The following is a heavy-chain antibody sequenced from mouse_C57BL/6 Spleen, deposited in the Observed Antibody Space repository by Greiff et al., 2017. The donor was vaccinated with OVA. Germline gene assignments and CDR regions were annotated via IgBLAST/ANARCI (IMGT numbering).Heavy chain of an antibody. V-gene: IGHV1-64*01. CDR3: ARSAPYYYGSSYDAMDY. CDR2: IHPNSGST. Sequence: QVQLKQPGAELVKPGASVKLSCKASGYTFTSYWMHWVKQRPGQGLEWIGMIHPNSGSTNYNEKFKSKATLTVDKSSSTAYMQLSSLTSEDSAVYYCARSAPYYYGSSYDAMDYWGQGTSVTVSS. J-gene: IGHJ4*01. D-gene: IGHD1-1*01. CDR1: GYTFTSYW.